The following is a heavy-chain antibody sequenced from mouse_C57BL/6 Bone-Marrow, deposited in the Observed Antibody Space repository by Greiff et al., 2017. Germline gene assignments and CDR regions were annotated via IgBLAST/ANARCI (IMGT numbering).Heavy chain of an antibody. Sequence: EVQLQQSGPELVKPGASVKISCKASGYTFTDYYMNWVKQSHGKSLEWIGDINPNNGGTSYNQKFKGKATLTVDKSSSTAYMELRSLTSEDSAVYYCARSPLSYAMDYWGQGTSVTVSS. J-gene: IGHJ4*01. CDR2: INPNNGGT. CDR3: ARSPLSYAMDY. D-gene: IGHD6-1*01. V-gene: IGHV1-26*01. CDR1: GYTFTDYY.